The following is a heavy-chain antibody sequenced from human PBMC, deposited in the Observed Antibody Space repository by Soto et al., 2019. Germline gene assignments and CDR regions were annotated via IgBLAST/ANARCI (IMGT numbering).Heavy chain of an antibody. D-gene: IGHD5-18*01. J-gene: IGHJ6*02. CDR2: INSDGSST. V-gene: IGHV3-74*01. Sequence: PGGSLRLSCAASGFTFSSYWLHWVRQATGKGLVWVSRINSDGSSTSYADSVKGRFTISRDNAKNTLYLQMNSLRAEDTAVYYCAREMDTAMSYYYGMDVWGQGTTVTVSS. CDR1: GFTFSSYW. CDR3: AREMDTAMSYYYGMDV.